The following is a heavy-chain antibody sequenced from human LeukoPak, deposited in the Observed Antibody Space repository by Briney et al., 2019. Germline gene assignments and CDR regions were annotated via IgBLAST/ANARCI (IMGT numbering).Heavy chain of an antibody. CDR2: INPSGGST. D-gene: IGHD3-22*01. CDR3: ARGRLGPPQYYYYTDV. Sequence: ASVKVSCKASGYTFTSYYMYWVRQAPGQGLEWMGIINPSGGSTSYAQKFQGRVTITRNTSISTAYVELCSLRSEDTAVYYCARGRLGPPQYYYYTDVWGKGTTVTVSS. V-gene: IGHV1-46*01. CDR1: GYTFTSYY. J-gene: IGHJ6*03.